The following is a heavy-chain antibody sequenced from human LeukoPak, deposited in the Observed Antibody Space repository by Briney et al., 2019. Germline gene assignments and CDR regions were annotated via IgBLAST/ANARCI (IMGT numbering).Heavy chain of an antibody. D-gene: IGHD6-19*01. CDR2: INPSGGST. J-gene: IGHJ5*02. CDR1: GGTFSSYA. V-gene: IGHV1-46*01. Sequence: ASVKVSCKASGGTFSSYAISWVRQAPGQGLEWMGIINPSGGSTSYAQKFQGRVTMTRDTSTSTVYMELSSLRSEDTAVYYCASSGWALHNNWFDPWGQGTLVTVSS. CDR3: ASSGWALHNNWFDP.